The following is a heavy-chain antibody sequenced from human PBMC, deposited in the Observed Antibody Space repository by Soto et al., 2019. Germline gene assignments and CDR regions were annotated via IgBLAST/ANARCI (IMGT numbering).Heavy chain of an antibody. D-gene: IGHD2-15*01. J-gene: IGHJ4*02. CDR2: IYSGGSI. Sequence: EVQLVESGGGLVQPGGSLRLSCAASGFTVSSNYMSWVRQAPGKGLEWVSVIYSGGSIYYADSVKGRFTISRDNSENKLYLQMNSLRAEDTAVYYCARTCSGGTCSFDYWGQGTLVTVSS. CDR3: ARTCSGGTCSFDY. V-gene: IGHV3-66*01. CDR1: GFTVSSNY.